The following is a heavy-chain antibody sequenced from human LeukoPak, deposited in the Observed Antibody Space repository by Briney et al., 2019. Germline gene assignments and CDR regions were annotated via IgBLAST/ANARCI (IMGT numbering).Heavy chain of an antibody. D-gene: IGHD5-12*01. CDR2: IYVGGRT. V-gene: IGHV3-53*01. CDR3: ASTSGYTHCYFDY. Sequence: PGGSLRLSCAASGFTLSGNYMSWVRQAPGKGLDWVSVIYVGGRTYYADSVKGRFTISRDNSKNTLYLQMNSLRAEDTAVYYCASTSGYTHCYFDYWGQGTLVTVPS. J-gene: IGHJ4*02. CDR1: GFTLSGNY.